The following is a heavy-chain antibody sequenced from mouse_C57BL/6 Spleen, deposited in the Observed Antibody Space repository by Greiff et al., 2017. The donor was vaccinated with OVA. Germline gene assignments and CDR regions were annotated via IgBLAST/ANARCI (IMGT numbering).Heavy chain of an antibody. J-gene: IGHJ1*03. CDR2: INPNNGGT. V-gene: IGHV1-18*01. Sequence: EVQLQQSGPELVKPGASVKIPCKASGYTFTDYNMDWVKQSHGKSLEWIGDINPNNGGTIYNQKFKGKATLTVDKSSSTAYMELLSLTSEDTAVYYCARTPYYYGSSYGYFDVWGTGTTVTVSS. CDR1: GYTFTDYN. D-gene: IGHD1-1*01. CDR3: ARTPYYYGSSYGYFDV.